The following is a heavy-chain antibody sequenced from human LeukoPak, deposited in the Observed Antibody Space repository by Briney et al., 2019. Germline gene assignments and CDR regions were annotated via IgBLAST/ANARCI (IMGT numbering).Heavy chain of an antibody. Sequence: GGSLRLSCAASGFTFSSYAMSWVRQAPGKGLELVSGISGSGGTTYYADSVKGRFTISRDNSKNTLYLQLNSLRPEDTAIYYCAKDLTYYHDSTGYYFDYWGQGTLVTVSS. D-gene: IGHD3-22*01. CDR2: ISGSGGTT. J-gene: IGHJ4*02. V-gene: IGHV3-23*01. CDR3: AKDLTYYHDSTGYYFDY. CDR1: GFTFSSYA.